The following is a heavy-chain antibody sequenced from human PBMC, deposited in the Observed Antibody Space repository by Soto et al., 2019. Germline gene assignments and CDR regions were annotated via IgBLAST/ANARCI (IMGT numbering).Heavy chain of an antibody. V-gene: IGHV4-59*08. D-gene: IGHD5-18*01. CDR2: SYYSGRT. CDR3: ASWVVNTATGRGAFDY. CDR1: GGSISTYY. Sequence: QVQLQESGPGLVKPSETLSLTCTVSGGSISTYYWSWIRQPPGKGLEWIGYSYYSGRTNYNPSLKSRDTISVDTFKNQFSLRLTSVTAADTAVYYCASWVVNTATGRGAFDYWGQGTLVTVSS. J-gene: IGHJ4*02.